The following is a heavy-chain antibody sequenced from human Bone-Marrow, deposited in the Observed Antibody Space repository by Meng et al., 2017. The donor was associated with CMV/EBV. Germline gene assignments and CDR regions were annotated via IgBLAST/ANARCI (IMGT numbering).Heavy chain of an antibody. D-gene: IGHD1-26*01. J-gene: IGHJ1*01. CDR2: TSYDGSNK. Sequence: SGFMFSNYGMHWVRQAPGKGLEWVTLTSYDGSNKYYADSVRGRFTISRDNSMNTLYLQMNSLRAEDTAVYYCARDLMAKSASYPGRWGQGTLVTVSS. V-gene: IGHV3-30*03. CDR1: GFMFSNYG. CDR3: ARDLMAKSASYPGR.